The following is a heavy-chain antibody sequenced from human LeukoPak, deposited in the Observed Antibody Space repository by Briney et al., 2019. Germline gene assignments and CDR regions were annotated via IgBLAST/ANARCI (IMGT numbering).Heavy chain of an antibody. Sequence: ASLTVSCKSSGYSFSTFDINWVRQATGQGLEWMGWMNPNSGNTNYAQKFQGRLTMTRDTSISTAYMELSSLRSEDTAVYYCARGGTLVKGVTILYGMDVWGQGTTVTVSS. CDR1: GYSFSTFD. J-gene: IGHJ6*02. V-gene: IGHV1-8*01. CDR2: MNPNSGNT. CDR3: ARGGTLVKGVTILYGMDV. D-gene: IGHD3-10*01.